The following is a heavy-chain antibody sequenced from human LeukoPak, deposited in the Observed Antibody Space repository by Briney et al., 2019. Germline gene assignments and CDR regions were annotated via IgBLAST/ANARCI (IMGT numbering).Heavy chain of an antibody. CDR3: ARGDGLQVRWGITGTTVHDAFDI. CDR1: GDGVSSNSAA. J-gene: IGHJ3*02. CDR2: TYYNSKWYN. D-gene: IGHD1-7*01. Sequence: SQTLSLTCAISGDGVSSNSAAWNWIRQSPSRGLEWLGRTYYNSKWYNDYAVSVKSRITINPDTSKNQFSLQLNSVTPEDTAVYYCARGDGLQVRWGITGTTVHDAFDIWGQGTMVTVSS. V-gene: IGHV6-1*01.